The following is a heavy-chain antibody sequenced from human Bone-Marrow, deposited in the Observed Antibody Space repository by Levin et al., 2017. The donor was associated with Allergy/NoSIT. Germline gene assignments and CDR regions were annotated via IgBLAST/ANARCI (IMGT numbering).Heavy chain of an antibody. CDR1: GFTFSSYA. D-gene: IGHD6-19*01. CDR2: ISGSGTST. Sequence: GESLKISCAASGFTFSSYAMSWVRQAPGKGLDWVSAISGSGTSTYYADSVKGRFTISRDNSMTTLYLQMNSLRAEDTAVYYCAKGAGWVAGAVALIWVPVLSRMRTSTDKADSVKGRLTISRDNSMTTLYLQMNSLRAEDTAVYYCAKGAGWVAGAVALIWGQGTLVTVSS. CDR3: AKGAGWVAGAVALIWVPVLSRMRTSTDKADSVKGRLTISRDNSMTTLYLQMNSLRAEDTAVYYCAKGAGWVAGAVALI. J-gene: IGHJ3*02. V-gene: IGHV3-23*01.